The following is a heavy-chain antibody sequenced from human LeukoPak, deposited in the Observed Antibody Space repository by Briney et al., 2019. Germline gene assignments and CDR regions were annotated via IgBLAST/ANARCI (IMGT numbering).Heavy chain of an antibody. J-gene: IGHJ4*02. CDR3: AKEAHYPHMGTYLVTIDS. CDR1: GFTFDDYA. CDR2: IGGSDGKT. V-gene: IGHV3-23*01. Sequence: PGGSLRLSCAASGFTFDDYAMSWVRQAPGNGLEWVSAIGGSDGKTYYADSVKGRFTISRDNSKNTLYLQMNSLRAEDTALYYCAKEAHYPHMGTYLVTIDSWGQGTLVTVSS. D-gene: IGHD3-9*01.